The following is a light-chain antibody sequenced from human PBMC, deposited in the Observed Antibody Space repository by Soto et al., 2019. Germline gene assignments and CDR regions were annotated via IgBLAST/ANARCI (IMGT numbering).Light chain of an antibody. CDR1: SSDVGLYNL. CDR3: CSYVGSSILM. V-gene: IGLV2-23*02. J-gene: IGLJ3*02. CDR2: EVN. Sequence: QSALTQPDSVSGSPGQSITIYCTGTSSDVGLYNLVSWYQQLPGKAPKLIIYEVNERPSGISDRFSGSKSGNTASLTISGLQDEDEADYYCCSYVGSSILMFGGGTKLTVL.